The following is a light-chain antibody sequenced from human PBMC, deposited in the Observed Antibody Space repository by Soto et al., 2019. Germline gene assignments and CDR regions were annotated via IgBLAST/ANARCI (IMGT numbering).Light chain of an antibody. CDR3: QQYNNWPFT. Sequence: DIVMTQSPDTLSVSPGERATLSCRASQSVSSNLAWYQQRPGQAPRLLISGASTRATGIPARFSGSGSGTEFTLTFSSLQSEDFALYYCQQYNNWPFTFGPGTKVDI. J-gene: IGKJ3*01. CDR2: GAS. CDR1: QSVSSN. V-gene: IGKV3-15*01.